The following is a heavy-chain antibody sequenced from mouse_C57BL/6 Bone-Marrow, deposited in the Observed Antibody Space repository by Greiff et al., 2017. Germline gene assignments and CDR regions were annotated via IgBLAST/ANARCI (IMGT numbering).Heavy chain of an antibody. CDR3: ARSGTVWYFDV. V-gene: IGHV1-64*01. J-gene: IGHJ1*03. CDR2: IHPNSGST. Sequence: QVHVKQSGAELVKPGASVKLSCKASGYTFTSYWMHWVKQRPGQGLEWIGMIHPNSGSTNYNEKFKSKATLTVDKSSSTAYMQLSSLTSEDSAVYYCARSGTVWYFDVWGTGTTVTVSS. D-gene: IGHD3-1*01. CDR1: GYTFTSYW.